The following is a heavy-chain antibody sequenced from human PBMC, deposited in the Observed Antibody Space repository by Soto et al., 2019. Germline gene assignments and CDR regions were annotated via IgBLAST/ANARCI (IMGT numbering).Heavy chain of an antibody. D-gene: IGHD3-3*01. CDR3: AAKSGFPFDFGH. CDR1: GGTFNNFA. CDR2: IIPVFVTP. Sequence: QVQLVQSGPEVKKPGSSVKVSCKSSGGTFNNFAFNWVRQAPGQGLEWMAGIIPVFVTPHYAQRFQGRVTITADESKSTAYMELTSLTSEDTAVYFCAAKSGFPFDFGHWGQGPLVTVSS. V-gene: IGHV1-69*01. J-gene: IGHJ4*02.